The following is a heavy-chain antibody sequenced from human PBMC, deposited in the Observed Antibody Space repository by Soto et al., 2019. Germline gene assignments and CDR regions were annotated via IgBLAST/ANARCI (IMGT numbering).Heavy chain of an antibody. V-gene: IGHV4-4*07. Sequence: LSLTCTVSGGSISSYYWSWIRQPAGKGLEWIGRIYTSGSTNYNPSLKSRVTMSVDTSKNQFSLKLSSVTAADTAVYYCARDRSSSGWSPRMWYFDLWGRGTLVTVSS. CDR2: IYTSGST. D-gene: IGHD6-19*01. J-gene: IGHJ2*01. CDR1: GGSISSYY. CDR3: ARDRSSSGWSPRMWYFDL.